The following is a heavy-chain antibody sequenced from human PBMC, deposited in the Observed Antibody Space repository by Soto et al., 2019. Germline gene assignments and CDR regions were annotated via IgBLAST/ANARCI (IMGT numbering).Heavy chain of an antibody. CDR2: IYPSGMP. J-gene: IGHJ4*02. CDR1: GGSISNAAYS. CDR3: ARERGGYGTGGYPFPYFDY. D-gene: IGHD2-8*02. Sequence: PSETLSLTCTVSGGSISNAAYSWSWIRQPPGKGLEWIGYIYPSGMPFYNPSLRSRVTISIDRSNDQFSLNLKSVTAADTAVYYCARERGGYGTGGYPFPYFDYWGQGTLVTVSS. V-gene: IGHV4-30-2*01.